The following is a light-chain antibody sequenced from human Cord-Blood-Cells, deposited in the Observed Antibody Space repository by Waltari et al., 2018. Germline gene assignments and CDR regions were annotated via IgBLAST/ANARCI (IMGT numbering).Light chain of an antibody. CDR3: QQYGSSPLIT. Sequence: EIVLTQSPGTLSLSPGERATLSCRASQSVSSSYLAWYQQKPGQAPRLLIYGASSRATGIPYRFSGSGSAKDFTRTISSLEPEDFAVYYCQQYGSSPLITFGPGTKVDIK. V-gene: IGKV3-20*01. CDR2: GAS. J-gene: IGKJ3*01. CDR1: QSVSSSY.